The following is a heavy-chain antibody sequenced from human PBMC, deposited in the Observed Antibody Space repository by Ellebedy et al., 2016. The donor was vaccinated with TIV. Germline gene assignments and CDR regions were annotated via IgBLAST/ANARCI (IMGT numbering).Heavy chain of an antibody. D-gene: IGHD3-22*01. Sequence: AASVKVSCKASGYTFTSYGISWVRQAPGQGLEWMGWINPNSGGTNYAQKFQGRVTMTRDTSISTAYMELSRLRSDDTAVYYCARERYYDSSGYFIWGQGTMVTVSS. CDR1: GYTFTSYG. J-gene: IGHJ3*02. V-gene: IGHV1-2*02. CDR2: INPNSGGT. CDR3: ARERYYDSSGYFI.